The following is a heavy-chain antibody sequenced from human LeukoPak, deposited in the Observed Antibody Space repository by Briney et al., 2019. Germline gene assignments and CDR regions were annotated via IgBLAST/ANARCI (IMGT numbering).Heavy chain of an antibody. CDR3: ARVGAGFQYYFDY. J-gene: IGHJ4*02. D-gene: IGHD1-26*01. CDR1: GFTFSSYA. CDR2: ISGSGGST. Sequence: GGSLRLSCAASGFTFSSYAMSWVRQAPGKGLEWVSAISGSGGSTYYADSVKGRFTISRDNSKNTLYLQMNSLRAEDTAVYYCARVGAGFQYYFDYWGQGTLVTVSS. V-gene: IGHV3-23*01.